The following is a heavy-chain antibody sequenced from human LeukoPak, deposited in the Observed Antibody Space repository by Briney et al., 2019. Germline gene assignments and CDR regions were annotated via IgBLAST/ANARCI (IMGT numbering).Heavy chain of an antibody. CDR2: ISGDGGST. V-gene: IGHV3-43*02. D-gene: IGHD6-13*01. Sequence: PGGSLRLSCAASGFTFDDYAMHWVRQAPGKGLEWVSLISGDGGSTYYADSVKGRFTISRDNSKNSLYLQMNSLRNEDTALYDCAKDVGEAAAGNFVYWGQGTLVTVSS. CDR3: AKDVGEAAAGNFVY. J-gene: IGHJ4*02. CDR1: GFTFDDYA.